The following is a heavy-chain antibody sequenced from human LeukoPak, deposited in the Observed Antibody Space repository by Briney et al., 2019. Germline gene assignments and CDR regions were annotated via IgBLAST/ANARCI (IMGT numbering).Heavy chain of an antibody. J-gene: IGHJ4*02. D-gene: IGHD1-26*01. Sequence: ASVKVSCKASGYTFTSYDINWVRQATGQGLEWMGWMNPNSGNTGYAQKFQGRVTITRNTSISTAYMELSSLRSEDTAVYYCARAASGSYSADYWGQGTLVTVSS. V-gene: IGHV1-8*03. CDR1: GYTFTSYD. CDR2: MNPNSGNT. CDR3: ARAASGSYSADY.